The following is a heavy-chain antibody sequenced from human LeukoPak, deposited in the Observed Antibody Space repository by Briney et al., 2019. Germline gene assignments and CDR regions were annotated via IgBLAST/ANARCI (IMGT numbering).Heavy chain of an antibody. CDR1: GYSFTSYW. CDR3: ARWAAPDILTGYYKAHSYNWFDP. CDR2: IDPSDSYT. D-gene: IGHD3-9*01. Sequence: GESLRISCKGSGYSFTSYWISWVRQMPGKGLEWMGRIDPSDSYTNYSPSFQGHVTISADKSISTAYLQWSSLKASDTAMYYCARWAAPDILTGYYKAHSYNWFDPWGQGTLVTVSS. J-gene: IGHJ5*02. V-gene: IGHV5-10-1*01.